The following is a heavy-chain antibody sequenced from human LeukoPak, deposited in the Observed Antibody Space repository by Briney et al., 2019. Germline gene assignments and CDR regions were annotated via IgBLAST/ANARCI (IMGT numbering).Heavy chain of an antibody. CDR2: ISSSSSTI. CDR3: ARIEDYGDYYFDY. J-gene: IGHJ4*02. V-gene: IGHV3-48*01. D-gene: IGHD4-17*01. CDR1: GFTFSSYS. Sequence: GGSLRLSCAASGFTFSSYSMNWVRQAPGKGLEWVSYISSSSSTIYYADSVKGRFTISRDNAKNSLYLHMNSLRAEDTAVYYCARIEDYGDYYFDYWGQGTLVTVSS.